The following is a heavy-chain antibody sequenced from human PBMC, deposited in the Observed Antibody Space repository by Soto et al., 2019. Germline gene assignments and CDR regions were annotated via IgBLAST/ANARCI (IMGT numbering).Heavy chain of an antibody. D-gene: IGHD3-22*01. CDR1: GGSISSGGYY. Sequence: PSETLSLTCTVSGGSISSGGYYWSWIRQHPGKGLEWIGYIYYSGSTYYNPSLKSRVTISVDTSKNQFSLKLSSVTAADTAVYYCASRGGYYYDSSGSFWFDPWGQGTLVTVSS. CDR3: ASRGGYYYDSSGSFWFDP. CDR2: IYYSGST. J-gene: IGHJ5*02. V-gene: IGHV4-31*03.